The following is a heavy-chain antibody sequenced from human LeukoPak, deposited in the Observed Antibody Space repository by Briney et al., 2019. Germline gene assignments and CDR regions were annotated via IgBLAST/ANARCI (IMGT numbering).Heavy chain of an antibody. V-gene: IGHV4-59*08. D-gene: IGHD2-8*01. CDR3: ARLTVFMLGAFDI. J-gene: IGHJ3*02. Sequence: SETLSLTCAVSGVSISSYYWSWIRQPPGKGLEWVGYIYYSGSTNYNPSLKSRVTISVDPSKNQFSLKLSSVTGADTAVYYCARLTVFMLGAFDIWGQGTMVTVSS. CDR2: IYYSGST. CDR1: GVSISSYY.